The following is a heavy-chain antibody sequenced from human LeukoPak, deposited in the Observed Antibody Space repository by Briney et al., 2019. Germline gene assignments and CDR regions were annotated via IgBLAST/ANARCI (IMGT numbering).Heavy chain of an antibody. V-gene: IGHV1-69*04. CDR3: ARVPLAARGYYFDY. J-gene: IGHJ4*02. CDR2: IIPILGIA. CDR1: GGTFSSYA. D-gene: IGHD6-6*01. Sequence: SVKVSCKASGGTFSSYAISWVRQAPGQGLEWMGRIIPILGIANYAQKFQGRVTITADKSTSTAYMELGSLRSEDTAVYYCARVPLAARGYYFDYWGQGTLVTVSS.